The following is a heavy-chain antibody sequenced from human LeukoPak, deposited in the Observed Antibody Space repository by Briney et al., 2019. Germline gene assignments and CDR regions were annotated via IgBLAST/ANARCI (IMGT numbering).Heavy chain of an antibody. D-gene: IGHD2-8*01. V-gene: IGHV4-31*03. CDR3: ARGHRTSSAYHCNAMDV. J-gene: IGHJ6*02. CDR2: HYYSGNT. Sequence: SQTLSLTCTVSGGSISSGSYWWSWIRQHPERGLEWIEYHYYSGNTYYNPSLKSRVSISVDTSKNQLSLTLTSVTAADTAVYYCARGHRTSSAYHCNAMDVWGQGTTVTVSS. CDR1: GGSISSGSYW.